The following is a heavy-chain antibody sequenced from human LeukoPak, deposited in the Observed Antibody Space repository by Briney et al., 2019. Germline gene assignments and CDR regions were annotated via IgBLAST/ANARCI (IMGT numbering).Heavy chain of an antibody. CDR2: ISVYNGNT. CDR3: ARVYSNYYYYGMDV. V-gene: IGHV1-18*01. Sequence: ASVKVSCKASGYTFSSYGISWVRQAPGQGLEWMGWISVYNGNTNYAQKLQGRVTMTTDTSTSTAYMELRSLRSDDTAVYYCARVYSNYYYYGMDVWGQGTTVAVSS. D-gene: IGHD4-11*01. CDR1: GYTFSSYG. J-gene: IGHJ6*02.